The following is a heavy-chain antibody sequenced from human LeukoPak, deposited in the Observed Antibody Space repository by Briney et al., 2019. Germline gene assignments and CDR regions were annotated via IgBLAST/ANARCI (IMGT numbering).Heavy chain of an antibody. V-gene: IGHV3-7*01. CDR1: GFTFSRNW. J-gene: IGHJ4*02. Sequence: GGSLRLSCAASGFTFSRNWMSWVRQAPGKGLEWVANIKKDGSEKYYVDSVKGRFTISRDNAKTSLYLQMNSLRAEDTAVYYCARHLSGVTGYTYGRGIDYWGQGTLVTVSS. D-gene: IGHD5-18*01. CDR3: ARHLSGVTGYTYGRGIDY. CDR2: IKKDGSEK.